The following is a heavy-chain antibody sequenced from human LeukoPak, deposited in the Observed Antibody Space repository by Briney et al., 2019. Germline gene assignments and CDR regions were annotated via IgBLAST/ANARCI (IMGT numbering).Heavy chain of an antibody. D-gene: IGHD3-22*01. CDR2: IYYSGST. CDR1: GGSISSYY. V-gene: IGHV4-59*01. CDR3: ARETYYYDSSGRDAFDI. J-gene: IGHJ3*02. Sequence: PSETLSLTCTVSGGSISSYYWSWIRQLPGKGLEWIGYIYYSGSTNYNPSLKSRVTISVDTSKNQFSLKLSSVTAADTAVYYCARETYYYDSSGRDAFDIWGQGTMVTVSS.